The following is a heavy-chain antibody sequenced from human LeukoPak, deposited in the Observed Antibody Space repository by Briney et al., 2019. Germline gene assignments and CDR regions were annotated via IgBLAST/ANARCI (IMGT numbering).Heavy chain of an antibody. D-gene: IGHD6-19*01. Sequence: SETLSLTCTVSGGSISSSTYYWGWIRQPPGKGLERIGSIYYSGNTYYNPSLKSRVTVSVDTSKNQFSLKLTSVTAADTAVYYCARHWSFSGWYDLHFDYWGQGTLVTVSS. CDR1: GGSISSSTYY. V-gene: IGHV4-39*01. J-gene: IGHJ4*02. CDR3: ARHWSFSGWYDLHFDY. CDR2: IYYSGNT.